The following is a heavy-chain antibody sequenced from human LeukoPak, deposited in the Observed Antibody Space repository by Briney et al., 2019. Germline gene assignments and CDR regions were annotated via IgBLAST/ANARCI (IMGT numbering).Heavy chain of an antibody. CDR1: GYSFTSYW. V-gene: IGHV5-51*01. CDR3: ARPRPYTYYYGSGTLNAFDI. CDR2: IYPGDSDT. D-gene: IGHD3-10*01. J-gene: IGHJ3*02. Sequence: GESLKISCKGSGYSFTSYWIGWVRQMPGKGLEWMGIIYPGDSDTRYSPSFQGQVTISADKSISTAYPQWSSLKASDTAMYYCARPRPYTYYYGSGTLNAFDIWGQGTMVTVSS.